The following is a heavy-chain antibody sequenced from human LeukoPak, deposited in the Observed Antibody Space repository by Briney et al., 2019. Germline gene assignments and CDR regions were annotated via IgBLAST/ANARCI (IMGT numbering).Heavy chain of an antibody. V-gene: IGHV4-39*01. CDR2: VYYSGST. D-gene: IGHD3-10*01. CDR3: ARRSSVDAFDI. Sequence: SETLSPTCTVSGGSISSSSYYWGWIRQPPGKGLEWIGSVYYSGSTYYNPSLKSRLTISVDTSKSQFSLNLSPVTAAETAVYYCARRSSVDAFDIWGQGTMVTVSS. CDR1: GGSISSSSYY. J-gene: IGHJ3*02.